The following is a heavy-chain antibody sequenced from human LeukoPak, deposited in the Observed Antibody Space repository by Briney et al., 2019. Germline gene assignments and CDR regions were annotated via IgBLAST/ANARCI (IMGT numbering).Heavy chain of an antibody. Sequence: SQTLSLTCAISGDSVSGNSVAWNWIRQSPSRGLEWLGRTYYRSRWYNDYATSVKSRITINPDTSKNQFSLQLNSVTPEDTAVYYCARGSRVNSAYFDYWGQGTLVTVSS. J-gene: IGHJ4*02. CDR1: GDSVSGNSVA. D-gene: IGHD4-23*01. V-gene: IGHV6-1*01. CDR3: ARGSRVNSAYFDY. CDR2: TYYRSRWYN.